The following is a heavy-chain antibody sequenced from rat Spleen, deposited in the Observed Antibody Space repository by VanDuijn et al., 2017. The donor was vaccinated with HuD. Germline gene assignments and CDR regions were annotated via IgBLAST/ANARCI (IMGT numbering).Heavy chain of an antibody. CDR2: ITNTGGSI. J-gene: IGHJ2*01. V-gene: IGHV5-31*01. CDR3: TRVDYPGIAHYFDY. D-gene: IGHD1-4*01. Sequence: EVQLVESGGGLVQPGRSLKLSCVASGFTFNNYWMSWIRQAPGKGLEWVASITNTGGSIYYPDSVKGRFTISRDNAQSTLYLQMNSLRSEDTATYYCTRVDYPGIAHYFDYWGQGVMVTVSS. CDR1: GFTFNNYW.